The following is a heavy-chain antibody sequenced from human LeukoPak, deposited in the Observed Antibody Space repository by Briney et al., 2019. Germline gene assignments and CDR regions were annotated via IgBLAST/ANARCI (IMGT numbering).Heavy chain of an antibody. J-gene: IGHJ5*02. CDR2: IYYSGNT. CDR3: ARDKNFFSNWFDP. V-gene: IGHV4-31*03. Sequence: PSETLSLTCTVSGGSISSGGYYWSWIRQHPGKGLEWIGYIYYSGNTYYNPSLKSRVTISVDTSKNQFSLKLSSVTAADTAVYYCARDKNFFSNWFDPWGQGTLVTVSS. CDR1: GGSISSGGYY. D-gene: IGHD3-3*01.